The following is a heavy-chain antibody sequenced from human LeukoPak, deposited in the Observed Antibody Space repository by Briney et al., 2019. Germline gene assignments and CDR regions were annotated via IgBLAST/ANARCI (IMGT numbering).Heavy chain of an antibody. Sequence: SETLSLTCTVSGGSISSGSYYWSWIRQPAGKGLEWIGRIYTSGSTNYNPSLKSRVTISVDTSKNQFSLKLSSVTAADTAVYYCASSKYYDYVWGSYRGYYYYYMDVWGKGTTVTISS. J-gene: IGHJ6*03. CDR2: IYTSGST. CDR1: GGSISSGSYY. V-gene: IGHV4-61*02. CDR3: ASSKYYDYVWGSYRGYYYYYMDV. D-gene: IGHD3-16*02.